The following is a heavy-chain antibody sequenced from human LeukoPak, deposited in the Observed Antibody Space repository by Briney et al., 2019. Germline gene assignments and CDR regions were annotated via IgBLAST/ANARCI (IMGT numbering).Heavy chain of an antibody. CDR3: ARDHVVGATTPTA. CDR2: ISSSSSYI. CDR1: GFTFSSYS. J-gene: IGHJ5*02. Sequence: GGSLRLSCAASGFTFSSYSMNWVRQAPGKGLEWVSSISSSSSYIYYADSVKSRFTISRDNAKNSLYLQMNSLRAEDTAVYYCARDHVVGATTPTAWGQGTLVTVSS. V-gene: IGHV3-21*01. D-gene: IGHD1-26*01.